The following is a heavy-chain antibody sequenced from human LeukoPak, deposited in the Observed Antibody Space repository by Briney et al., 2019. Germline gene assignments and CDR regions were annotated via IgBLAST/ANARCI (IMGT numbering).Heavy chain of an antibody. CDR3: ARLGNEDSSSFLDFDY. J-gene: IGHJ4*02. D-gene: IGHD6-6*01. CDR2: IYYSGST. CDR1: GGSISSSSYY. V-gene: IGHV4-39*01. Sequence: SETLSLTCTVSGGSISSSSYYWGWFRQPPGKGVEWIGSIYYSGSTYYNPSLKSRVTISVDTSKNEFSLKLSSVTAADTAVYSRARLGNEDSSSFLDFDYWGQGTLVTVSS.